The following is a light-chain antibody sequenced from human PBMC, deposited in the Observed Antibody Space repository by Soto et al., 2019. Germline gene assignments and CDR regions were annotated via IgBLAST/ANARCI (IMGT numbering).Light chain of an antibody. Sequence: DIQLTQSPSSLSASVGDRVTITCRASQGISNFVAWYQQKPGKVPKLLIYAASTLESGVPSRFSGSGSGTDFTLTIIRLEPEDFAVYYCQQYGSSPSTFGQGTRLEIK. CDR1: QGISNF. CDR2: AAS. J-gene: IGKJ5*01. CDR3: QQYGSSPST. V-gene: IGKV1-NL1*01.